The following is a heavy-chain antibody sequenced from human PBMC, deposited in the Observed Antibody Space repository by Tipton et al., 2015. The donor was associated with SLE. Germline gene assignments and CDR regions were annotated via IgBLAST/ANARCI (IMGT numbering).Heavy chain of an antibody. CDR3: AGGAATYYYYYGMDV. CDR2: IYYSGST. CDR1: GGSISSGDYY. J-gene: IGHJ6*02. V-gene: IGHV4-30-4*08. D-gene: IGHD6-13*01. Sequence: TLSLTCTVSGGSISSGDYYWSWIRQPPGKGLEWIGYIYYSGSTYYNPSLKSRVTISVDTSKNQFSLKLSSATAADTAVYYCAGGAATYYYYYGMDVWGQGTTVTVSS.